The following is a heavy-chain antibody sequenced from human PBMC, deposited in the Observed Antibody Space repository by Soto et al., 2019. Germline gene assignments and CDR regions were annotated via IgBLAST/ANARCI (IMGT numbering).Heavy chain of an antibody. D-gene: IGHD5-12*01. V-gene: IGHV4-59*01. Sequence: SETLSLTCTVSGGSISPYYWSWIRQPPGKGLEWIGYVYYSGNTNYNPSLESRVTISVDTSKNQFSLKLSSATAADTAVYYCARGGDSGYDYVPFDYWGQGTLVTVSS. CDR1: GGSISPYY. CDR3: ARGGDSGYDYVPFDY. J-gene: IGHJ4*02. CDR2: VYYSGNT.